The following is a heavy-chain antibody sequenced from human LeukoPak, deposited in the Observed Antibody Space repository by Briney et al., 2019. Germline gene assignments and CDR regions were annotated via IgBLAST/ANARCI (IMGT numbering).Heavy chain of an antibody. V-gene: IGHV3-21*01. CDR2: SGTRSGTK. CDR1: GFTVSSLA. D-gene: IGHD3-16*02. CDR3: MVQITYGELSGPDF. J-gene: IGHJ4*02. Sequence: NPGGSLRLSCAASGFTVSSLAMHWVRQAPGKGLEWVSSSGTRSGTKYYADSVKGRFTISRDSAINSVSLQINSLRAEDTAVYYCMVQITYGELSGPDFWGQGTLVTVSS.